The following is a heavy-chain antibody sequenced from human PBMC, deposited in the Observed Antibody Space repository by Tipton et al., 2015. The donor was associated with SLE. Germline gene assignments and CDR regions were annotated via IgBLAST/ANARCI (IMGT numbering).Heavy chain of an antibody. V-gene: IGHV3-NL1*01. D-gene: IGHD3-3*01. CDR2: IYSGGST. CDR3: ARDSDYDFWRGHLDAFDM. Sequence: SLRLSRAASGVTSSRHGFHWVRQAPGKGLEWVAVIYSGGSTSYADFVRGRFTISRDSLKNTVYLQMNSLRAEDTAMYFCARDSDYDFWRGHLDAFDMCGQGTMVTVSS. J-gene: IGHJ3*02. CDR1: GVTSSRHG.